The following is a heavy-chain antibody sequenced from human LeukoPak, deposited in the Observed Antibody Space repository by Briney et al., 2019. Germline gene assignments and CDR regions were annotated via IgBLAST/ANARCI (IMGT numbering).Heavy chain of an antibody. CDR1: GHTFTSYG. J-gene: IGHJ4*02. CDR2: ISAYNGNT. D-gene: IGHD3-22*01. CDR3: ASTPYYDSSGYNY. Sequence: GASVKCSCKASGHTFTSYGTSWVRQAPGQGLEWRGWISAYNGNTNYAQKLQGRVTMTTDTSTSTAYMELRSLRSDDTAVYYCASTPYYDSSGYNYWGQGTLVTVSS. V-gene: IGHV1-18*01.